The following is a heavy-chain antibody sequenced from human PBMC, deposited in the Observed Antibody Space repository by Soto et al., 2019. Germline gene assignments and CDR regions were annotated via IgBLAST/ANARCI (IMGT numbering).Heavy chain of an antibody. V-gene: IGHV3-7*03. D-gene: IGHD3-10*01. CDR2: INQDATRQ. CDR1: GFSFSSYW. CDR3: AKVGLFDGNKPITFEF. J-gene: IGHJ4*02. Sequence: VRTGGSLRLSCAASGFSFSSYWMSWVRQAPGRGLEWVANINQDATRQSYVDSVEGQFSISRDNAKNSLYLQMNSLRVEDTAVYYCAKVGLFDGNKPITFEFWGQGTLVTVSS.